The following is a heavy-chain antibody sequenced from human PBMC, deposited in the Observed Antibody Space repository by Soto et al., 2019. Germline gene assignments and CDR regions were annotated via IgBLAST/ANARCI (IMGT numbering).Heavy chain of an antibody. V-gene: IGHV3-7*03. CDR2: IKQDGGEK. J-gene: IGHJ6*02. CDR3: VRDKLILPADDFYYGVDV. CDR1: GFTFSMYW. Sequence: EVQLVESGGGSVQPGESLRLSCVASGFTFSMYWMSWVRQGPGKGLEWVARIKQDGGEKYYVDYVKGRFTVSRDNAKNSSYLQLHSLSADDAAIYYCVRDKLILPADDFYYGVDVWGQGTTVTVSS.